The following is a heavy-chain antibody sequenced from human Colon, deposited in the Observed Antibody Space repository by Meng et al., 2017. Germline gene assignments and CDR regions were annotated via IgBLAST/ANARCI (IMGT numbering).Heavy chain of an antibody. CDR2: IRRGSSDDT. CDR1: GFTFVTYG. Sequence: GGSLRLSCAASGFTFVTYGMNWVRQAPGKGLEWVPTIRRGSSDDTYYADSVQGRFAISRDNSKNTLYLQMDSLRAEDTAVYYCAKKNTPSTSWSWFDYWGHGTLVTVSS. CDR3: AKKNTPSTSWSWFDY. J-gene: IGHJ4*01. V-gene: IGHV3-23*01. D-gene: IGHD6-13*01.